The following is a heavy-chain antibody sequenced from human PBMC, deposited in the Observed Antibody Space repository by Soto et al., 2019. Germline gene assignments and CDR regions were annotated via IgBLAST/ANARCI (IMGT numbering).Heavy chain of an antibody. Sequence: QVQLVGSGGGLVKPGGSLRLSCAASGFTFSDYYMSWIRQAPGKGLEWVSYISSSGSTIYYADSVKGRFTISRDNAKNSLYLQMNSLRAEDTAVYYCARAYYDSSGYYFLLTYFDLWGRGTLVTVSS. V-gene: IGHV3-11*01. J-gene: IGHJ2*01. D-gene: IGHD3-22*01. CDR2: ISSSGSTI. CDR3: ARAYYDSSGYYFLLTYFDL. CDR1: GFTFSDYY.